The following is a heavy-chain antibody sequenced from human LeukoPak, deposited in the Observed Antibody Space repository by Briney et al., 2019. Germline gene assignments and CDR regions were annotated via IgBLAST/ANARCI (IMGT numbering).Heavy chain of an antibody. V-gene: IGHV4-4*02. J-gene: IGHJ6*02. CDR2: IYHSGST. CDR3: ARDRDGMGV. CDR1: GGSITSDNW. Sequence: SGTLSLTCAVSGGSITSDNWWTWVRQPPGKGLEWIGAIYHSGSTDYNPSLKSRVTISADKSKNQFSLKLSSVTAADTAVYFCARDRDGMGVWGQGTTVTVSS.